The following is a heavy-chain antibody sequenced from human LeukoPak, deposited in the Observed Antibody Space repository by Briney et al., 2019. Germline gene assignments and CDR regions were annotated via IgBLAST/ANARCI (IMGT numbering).Heavy chain of an antibody. V-gene: IGHV4-39*01. J-gene: IGHJ3*02. D-gene: IGHD5-18*01. CDR1: GGSISSSSYY. CDR2: IYYSGST. Sequence: SETLSLTCTVSGGSISSSSYYWGWIRQPPGKGLEWIGSIYYSGSTYYNPSLKSRVTISVDTSKNQFSLKLSSVTAAVTAVYYCARPHVDTPSEAFDIWGQGTMVTVSS. CDR3: ARPHVDTPSEAFDI.